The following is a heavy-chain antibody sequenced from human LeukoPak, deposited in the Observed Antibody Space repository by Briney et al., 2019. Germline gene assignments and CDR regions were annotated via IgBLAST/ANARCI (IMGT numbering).Heavy chain of an antibody. D-gene: IGHD1-26*01. CDR3: ARQRKWELRAYYFDF. V-gene: IGHV4-39*01. CDR2: VSYSGNT. CDR1: GGSINSGNYF. J-gene: IGHJ4*02. Sequence: SETLSLTCSVSGGSINSGNYFWAWIRQPPGKGLEWIGSVSYSGNTYYNPSLQSRATISIDTSRRQFSLELTSVTAADTAVYYCARQRKWELRAYYFDFWGQGILVTVSS.